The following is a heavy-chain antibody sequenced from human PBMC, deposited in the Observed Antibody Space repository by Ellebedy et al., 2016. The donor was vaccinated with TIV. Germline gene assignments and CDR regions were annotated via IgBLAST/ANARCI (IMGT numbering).Heavy chain of an antibody. J-gene: IGHJ5*02. CDR2: INPYTGGT. CDR1: GYTFIDYY. CDR3: ARDHSSRRTAWWFDP. V-gene: IGHV1-2*02. Sequence: AASVKVSCKASGYTFIDYYMHWVRQAPGQGLEWMGWINPYTGGTNYAQKFQGRITLTRDTSTNTVYMELSSLRSEDTAVYYCARDHSSRRTAWWFDPWGQGTLVTVSS.